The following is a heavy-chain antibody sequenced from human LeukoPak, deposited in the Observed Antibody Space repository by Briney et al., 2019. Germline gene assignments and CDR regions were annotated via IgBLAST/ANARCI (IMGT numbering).Heavy chain of an antibody. D-gene: IGHD4-17*01. V-gene: IGHV4-59*11. CDR2: ISSIGST. J-gene: IGHJ3*01. CDR3: ARDPTTVTKGFDV. Sequence: KPSETLSLTCRVSDASFSTHYWTWIRHPPGKGLEWIGYISSIGSTNYNPSLKSRVTITVATSKKQFSLKMTSVTAADTAVYYCARDPTTVTKGFDVWGQGTMVTVSS. CDR1: DASFSTHY.